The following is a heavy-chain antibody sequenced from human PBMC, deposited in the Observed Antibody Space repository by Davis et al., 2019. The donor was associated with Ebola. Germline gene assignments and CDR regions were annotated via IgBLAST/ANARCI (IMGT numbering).Heavy chain of an antibody. V-gene: IGHV3-48*03. Sequence: GESLKISCAASGFTFSSYEMNWVRQAPGKGLEWVSYISSSGSTIYYADSVKGRFTISRDNAKNSLYLQMNSLRAEDTAVYYCARGIRGYSYGYYDYYYGMDVWGQGTTVTVSS. D-gene: IGHD5-18*01. CDR3: ARGIRGYSYGYYDYYYGMDV. CDR1: GFTFSSYE. J-gene: IGHJ6*02. CDR2: ISSSGSTI.